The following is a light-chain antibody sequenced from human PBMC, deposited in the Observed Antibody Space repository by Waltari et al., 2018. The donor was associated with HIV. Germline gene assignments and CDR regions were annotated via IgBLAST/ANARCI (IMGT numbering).Light chain of an antibody. CDR2: GAS. CDR3: QQYGSSPKT. J-gene: IGKJ1*01. CDR1: QSVSDNY. Sequence: EMVLTQSPGTLSLSPGERATLSCRASQSVSDNYLAWYQQKPGQAPRLLIYGASSRATGIPDRFGGSGSGTDFTLTISRLEPEDFAVYYCQQYGSSPKTFGQGTKVEIK. V-gene: IGKV3-20*01.